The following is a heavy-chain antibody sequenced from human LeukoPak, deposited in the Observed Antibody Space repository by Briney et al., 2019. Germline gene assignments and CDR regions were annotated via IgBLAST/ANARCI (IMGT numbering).Heavy chain of an antibody. CDR1: GFTFSSYW. CDR3: ARVRTNYYDSRDAFDI. Sequence: GGALRLSCAASGFTFSSYWMHWVRQAPGKGLVWVSRINSDGSSTSYADSVKGRFTISRDNAKNPLYLQMNSLRAEDTAVYYCARVRTNYYDSRDAFDIWGQGTMVTVSS. D-gene: IGHD3-22*01. J-gene: IGHJ3*02. V-gene: IGHV3-74*01. CDR2: INSDGSST.